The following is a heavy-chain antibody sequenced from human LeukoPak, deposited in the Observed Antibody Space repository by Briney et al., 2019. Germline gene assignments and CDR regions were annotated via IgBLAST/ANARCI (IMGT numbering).Heavy chain of an antibody. CDR1: GFTFSDHY. D-gene: IGHD2-21*02. CDR3: ARGASCGGDCYWEDYYYYGTDV. J-gene: IGHJ6*02. CDR2: INDSGTT. Sequence: LRLSCAASGFTFSDHYMSWIRQPPGKGLEWIGEINDSGTTNYNPSLKSRVTISIDSSKNQFSLKLSSVTAADTAVYYCARGASCGGDCYWEDYYYYGTDVWGQGTTVTVSS. V-gene: IGHV4-34*01.